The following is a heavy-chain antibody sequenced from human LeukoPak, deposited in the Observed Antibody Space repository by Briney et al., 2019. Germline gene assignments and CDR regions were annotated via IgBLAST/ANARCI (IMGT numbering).Heavy chain of an antibody. J-gene: IGHJ6*02. CDR3: AKGDGYYYYGMDV. CDR1: GFTFSSYG. Sequence: GGSLRLSCAASGFTFSSYGMHWVRQAPGQGLEWVAVISFDGKNKYFADSVRGRFIISRDNSKNTLYLQMNSLRVEDTAVYYCAKGDGYYYYGMDVWGQGTTVTVS. V-gene: IGHV3-30*18. CDR2: ISFDGKNK.